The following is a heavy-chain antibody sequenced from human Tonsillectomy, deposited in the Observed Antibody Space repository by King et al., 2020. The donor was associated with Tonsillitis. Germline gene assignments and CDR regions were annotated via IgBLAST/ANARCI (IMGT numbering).Heavy chain of an antibody. CDR3: ARIHNSVTNAFDI. J-gene: IGHJ3*02. CDR1: GGSISSYY. V-gene: IGHV4-59*01. CDR2: IYYSGST. D-gene: IGHD4-17*01. Sequence: VQLVESGPGLVKPSETLSLTCTVSGGSISSYYWSWIRQPPGKELECIGEIYYSGSTNYNPSLKSGVTISLDTSKNQFSLKLSSVTAADTAVYYCARIHNSVTNAFDIWGQGTMVTVSS.